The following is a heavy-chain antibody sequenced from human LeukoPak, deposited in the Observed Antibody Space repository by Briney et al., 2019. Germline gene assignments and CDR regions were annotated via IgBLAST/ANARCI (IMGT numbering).Heavy chain of an antibody. J-gene: IGHJ4*02. Sequence: PGGSLRLSCAASGFTFSSYAMHWVRQAPGKGLEWVAVISYDGSNKYYADSVKGRFTISRDNSKNTLYLQMNSLRAEDTAVYYCARDYTTAGILCPFWWGQGTLVTVSS. V-gene: IGHV3-30-3*01. D-gene: IGHD6-13*01. CDR2: ISYDGSNK. CDR1: GFTFSSYA. CDR3: ARDYTTAGILCPFW.